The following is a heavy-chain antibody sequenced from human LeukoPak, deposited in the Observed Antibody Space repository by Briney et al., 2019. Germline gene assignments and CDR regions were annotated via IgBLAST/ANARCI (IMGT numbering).Heavy chain of an antibody. D-gene: IGHD1-1*01. J-gene: IGHJ4*02. CDR3: ARAGGYNWNDDLDY. CDR2: ISDYSGDT. Sequence: GASVKVSCKASGYTFTSYGISWVRQAPGQGLEWMGWISDYSGDTNYAQKLRGRVTMTTDTSTSTAYMELRRLRSDDTAVYYCARAGGYNWNDDLDYWGQGTLVTVSS. CDR1: GYTFTSYG. V-gene: IGHV1-18*01.